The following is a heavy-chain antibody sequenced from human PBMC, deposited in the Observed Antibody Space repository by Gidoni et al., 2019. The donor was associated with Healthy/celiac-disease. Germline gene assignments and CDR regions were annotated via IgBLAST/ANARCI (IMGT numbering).Heavy chain of an antibody. CDR1: GFTFSSYR. V-gene: IGHV3-74*01. CDR2: INSDGSST. Sequence: EVQLVESGGGLVQPGGSLRLSCAASGFTFSSYRMHWVRQAPGKGLVWVSRINSDGSSTSYADSVKGRFTISRDNAKNTLYLQMNSLRAEDTAVYYCARGEDFWSGYRAFDYWGQGTLVTVSS. D-gene: IGHD3-3*01. J-gene: IGHJ4*02. CDR3: ARGEDFWSGYRAFDY.